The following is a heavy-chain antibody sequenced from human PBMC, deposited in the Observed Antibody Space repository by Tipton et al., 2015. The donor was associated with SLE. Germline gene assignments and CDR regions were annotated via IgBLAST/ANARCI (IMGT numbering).Heavy chain of an antibody. CDR1: GFTVSSNY. V-gene: IGHV3-53*05. CDR3: ARGGNYGVEYYSGMDV. D-gene: IGHD4-17*01. CDR2: IYSGGST. Sequence: SLRLSCAASGFTVSSNYMSWVRQAPGKGLEWVSVIYSGGSTYYADSVKGRFTISRDNSKNTLYLQMNSLRAEDTAVYYCARGGNYGVEYYSGMDVWGQGTTVPVSS. J-gene: IGHJ6*02.